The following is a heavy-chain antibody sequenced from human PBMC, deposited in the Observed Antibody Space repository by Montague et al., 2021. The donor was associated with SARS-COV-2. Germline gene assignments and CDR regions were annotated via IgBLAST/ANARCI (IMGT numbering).Heavy chain of an antibody. Sequence: TLSLTCTVSGDSISSGTHYWSWIRQPAGKGLEWIGRTYTSGGTNYNPSLKRRVTISVDTSNNQFSLSLTSVTAADTAVYYCARVGGNGYRFFDYWGQGSLVTVSS. D-gene: IGHD1-1*01. CDR1: GDSISSGTHY. J-gene: IGHJ4*02. CDR2: TYTSGGT. CDR3: ARVGGNGYRFFDY. V-gene: IGHV4-61*02.